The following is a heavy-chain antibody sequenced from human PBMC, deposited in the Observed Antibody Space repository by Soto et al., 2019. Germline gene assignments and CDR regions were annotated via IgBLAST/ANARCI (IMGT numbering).Heavy chain of an antibody. D-gene: IGHD2-15*01. V-gene: IGHV4-4*02. CDR3: ARGRPTTVVVAAMSGFDP. CDR2: ISHSGST. CDR1: RGTIRSSNW. J-gene: IGHJ5*02. Sequence: PSEPMSHTCAVSRGTIRSSNWWRRVRQPPGKGLEWIGEISHSGSTNYNPSLKSRVTISVDTSKNQFSLKLSSVTAADTAVYYCARGRPTTVVVAAMSGFDPRGQGTLVTVSS.